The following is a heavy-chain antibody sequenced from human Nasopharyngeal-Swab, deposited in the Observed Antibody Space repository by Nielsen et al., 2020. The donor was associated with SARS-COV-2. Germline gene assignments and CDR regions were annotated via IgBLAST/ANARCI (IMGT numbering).Heavy chain of an antibody. CDR2: IIPIFGTA. D-gene: IGHD3-22*01. CDR3: ARVPTFHYYDSSGEVYYSDY. CDR1: GGTFSSYA. J-gene: IGHJ4*02. Sequence: SVKVSCKASGGTFSSYAISWVRQAPGQGLEWMGGIIPIFGTANYAQKFQGRVTITADKSTSTAYMELSSLRSEDTAVYYCARVPTFHYYDSSGEVYYSDYWGLGTLVTVSS. V-gene: IGHV1-69*06.